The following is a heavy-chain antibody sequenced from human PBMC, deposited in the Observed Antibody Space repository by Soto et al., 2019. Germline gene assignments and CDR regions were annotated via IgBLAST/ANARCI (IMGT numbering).Heavy chain of an antibody. V-gene: IGHV1-18*01. J-gene: IGHJ5*02. CDR1: GYTFTSYD. Sequence: QVQLVQSGAEVKKPGASVKVSCKASGYTFTSYDITCVRQAPGQGLEWMGWISTYNGNTNYAQKLQGRVTMTTDTSTSTAYMELRSLRSHDTAVYYCARGFPVAATRWWFDPWGQGTLVTVSS. D-gene: IGHD2-15*01. CDR3: ARGFPVAATRWWFDP. CDR2: ISTYNGNT.